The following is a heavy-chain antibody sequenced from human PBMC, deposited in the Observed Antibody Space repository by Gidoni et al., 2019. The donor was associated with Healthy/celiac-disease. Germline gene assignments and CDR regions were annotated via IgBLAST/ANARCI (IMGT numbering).Heavy chain of an antibody. Sequence: EVQLVESGGGLVQPGGSLRLSCAASGFTFSSYWMSWVSQAPGKGLEWVANIKQDGSEKYYVDSVKGRFTISRDNAKNSLYLQMNSLRAEDTAVYYCARDYYYDSSGYNYNYWGQGTLVTVSS. D-gene: IGHD3-22*01. CDR2: IKQDGSEK. V-gene: IGHV3-7*01. CDR3: ARDYYYDSSGYNYNY. J-gene: IGHJ4*02. CDR1: GFTFSSYW.